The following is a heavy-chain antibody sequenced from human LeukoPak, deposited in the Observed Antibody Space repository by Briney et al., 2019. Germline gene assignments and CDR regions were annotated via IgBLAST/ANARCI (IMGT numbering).Heavy chain of an antibody. CDR1: GGTFSSYA. CDR3: ASGDYYDSSDFDY. D-gene: IGHD3-22*01. V-gene: IGHV1-69*05. J-gene: IGHJ4*02. CDR2: IIPIFGTA. Sequence: SVKVSCKASGGTFSSYAISWVRQAPGQGLEWMGRIIPIFGTANYAQKFQGRVTITTDESTSTAYMELSSLRSEDAAVYYCASGDYYDSSDFDYWGQGTLVTVSS.